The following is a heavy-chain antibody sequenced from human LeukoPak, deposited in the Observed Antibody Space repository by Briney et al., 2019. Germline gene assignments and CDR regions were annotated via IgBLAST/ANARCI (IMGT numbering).Heavy chain of an antibody. CDR3: ATAYYYGSGSYYWSY. CDR2: INPNSGGT. V-gene: IGHV1-2*02. Sequence: ASVKVSCKASGYTFTGYYMHRVRQAPGQGLEWMGWINPNSGGTNYAQKFQGRVTMTEDTSTDTAYVELSSLRSEDTAVYYCATAYYYGSGSYYWSYWGQGTLVTVSS. J-gene: IGHJ4*02. D-gene: IGHD3-10*01. CDR1: GYTFTGYY.